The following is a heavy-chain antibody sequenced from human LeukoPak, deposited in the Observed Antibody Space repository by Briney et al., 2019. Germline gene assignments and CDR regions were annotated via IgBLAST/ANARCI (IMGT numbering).Heavy chain of an antibody. CDR2: IGGSGIYT. D-gene: IGHD4-17*01. Sequence: PGGYLRLSCVASEFTFATYAMTWVRLTPGKKLEWVSSIGGSGIYTNYADSVRGRFTISRDNSKNTLYLQMNSLRAEDTAVYYCGRDPNGDYVGAFEFWGQGTLVSVSS. V-gene: IGHV3-23*01. J-gene: IGHJ3*01. CDR3: GRDPNGDYVGAFEF. CDR1: EFTFATYA.